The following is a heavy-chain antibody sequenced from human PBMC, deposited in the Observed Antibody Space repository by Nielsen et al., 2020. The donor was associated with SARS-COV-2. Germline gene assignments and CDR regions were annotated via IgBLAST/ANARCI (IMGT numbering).Heavy chain of an antibody. J-gene: IGHJ6*03. D-gene: IGHD6-19*01. Sequence: SVKVSCKASGGTFSSYAISWVRQAPGQGLEWMGRIIPILGIANYAQKFQGRVTITADESTSTAYMELSSLRSEDTAVYYCARGAVAGTYYYYYYMDVWGKGTTVTVSS. CDR2: IIPILGIA. CDR3: ARGAVAGTYYYYYYMDV. V-gene: IGHV1-69*04. CDR1: GGTFSSYA.